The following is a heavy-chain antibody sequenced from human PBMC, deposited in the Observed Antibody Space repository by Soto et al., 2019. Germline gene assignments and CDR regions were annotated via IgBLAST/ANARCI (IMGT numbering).Heavy chain of an antibody. CDR2: IYYSGST. D-gene: IGHD3-9*01. CDR1: GGSISSYY. CDR3: ARARYFDWLLWYFDY. Sequence: PSETLSLTCTVSGGSISSYYWSWIRQPPGKGLEWIGYIYYSGSTNYNPSLKSRVTISVDTSKNQFSLKLSSVTAADTAVYYCARARYFDWLLWYFDYWGQGTLVTVSS. J-gene: IGHJ4*02. V-gene: IGHV4-59*01.